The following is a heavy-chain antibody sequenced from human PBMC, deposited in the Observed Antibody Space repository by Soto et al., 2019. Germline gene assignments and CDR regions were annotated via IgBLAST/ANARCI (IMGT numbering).Heavy chain of an antibody. Sequence: GGSLRLSCAASGFSLYNYAMDWVRQAPGQGLEWVSYISLSSANIHYADSVRGRFTVSRDNAKNSLYLQMNSLRAEDTAVYYCARDRDYDILTGYTDYWGQGTLVTVSS. D-gene: IGHD3-9*01. J-gene: IGHJ4*02. CDR3: ARDRDYDILTGYTDY. V-gene: IGHV3-48*01. CDR1: GFSLYNYA. CDR2: ISLSSANI.